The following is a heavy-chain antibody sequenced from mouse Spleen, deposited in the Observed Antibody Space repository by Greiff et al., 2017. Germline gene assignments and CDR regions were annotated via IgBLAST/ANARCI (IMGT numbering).Heavy chain of an antibody. CDR1: GYSFTSYY. Sequence: VQLQQSGPELVKPGASVKISCKASGYSFTSYYIHWVKQRPGQGLEWIGWIYPGSGNTKYNEKFKGKATLTADTSSSTAYMQLSSLTSEDSAVYYCARDLITTRGDYWGQGTTLTVSS. CDR3: ARDLITTRGDY. CDR2: IYPGSGNT. V-gene: IGHV1-66*01. D-gene: IGHD2-4*01. J-gene: IGHJ2*01.